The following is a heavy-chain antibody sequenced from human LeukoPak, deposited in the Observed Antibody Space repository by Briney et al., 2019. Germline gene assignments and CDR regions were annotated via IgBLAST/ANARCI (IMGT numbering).Heavy chain of an antibody. Sequence: QPGGSLRLSCAASGFTFSSYWMHWVRQSPGKGLVWVSGINSDGSSTSYADSVKGRFTISRDNAKNTVYLQMNSLRAEDTAVYHCATSRTFDYWGQGTLVTVSS. J-gene: IGHJ4*02. CDR3: ATSRTFDY. CDR1: GFTFSSYW. V-gene: IGHV3-74*01. CDR2: INSDGSST.